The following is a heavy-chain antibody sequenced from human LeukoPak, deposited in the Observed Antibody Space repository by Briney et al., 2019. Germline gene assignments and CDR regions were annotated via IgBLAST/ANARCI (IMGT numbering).Heavy chain of an antibody. V-gene: IGHV3-7*04. CDR3: ARDYSASGSHDS. CDR1: GFTFSTYW. Sequence: GGSLRLSCAASGFTFSTYWMTWVRQAPGKGLEWVGNISPDGRDTYFVDSVRGRFTISRDNAHNSLYLQMNTLRAEDTALYYRARDYSASGSHDSWGQGTLIAVSS. CDR2: ISPDGRDT. J-gene: IGHJ4*02. D-gene: IGHD3-10*01.